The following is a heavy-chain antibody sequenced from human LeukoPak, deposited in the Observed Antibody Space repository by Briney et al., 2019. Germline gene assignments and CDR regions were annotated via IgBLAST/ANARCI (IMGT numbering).Heavy chain of an antibody. CDR1: GDSISSYY. CDR2: IYHSGST. J-gene: IGHJ5*02. D-gene: IGHD3-9*01. Sequence: SETLSLTCTVSGDSISSYYWSWIRQPPRGGLEWVGYIYHSGSTNYNPSLKSRVTISVDTSKNEFSLELISVAAADRAVYYCARARRQTLVTGWFDPWGQGTLVTVSS. CDR3: ARARRQTLVTGWFDP. V-gene: IGHV4-59*01.